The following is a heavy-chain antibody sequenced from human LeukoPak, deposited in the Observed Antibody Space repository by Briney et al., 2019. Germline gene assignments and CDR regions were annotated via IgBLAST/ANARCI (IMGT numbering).Heavy chain of an antibody. CDR3: ARDFASSSSWYSHYYYYMDV. D-gene: IGHD6-13*01. CDR1: GFTFSSYA. V-gene: IGHV3-30*04. Sequence: GRSLRLSCAASGFTFSSYAMHWVRQAPGKGLEWVAVISYDGSNKYYADSVKGRFTISRDNSKNTLYLQMNSLRAEDTAVYYCARDFASSSSWYSHYYYYMDVWGKGTTVTVSS. J-gene: IGHJ6*03. CDR2: ISYDGSNK.